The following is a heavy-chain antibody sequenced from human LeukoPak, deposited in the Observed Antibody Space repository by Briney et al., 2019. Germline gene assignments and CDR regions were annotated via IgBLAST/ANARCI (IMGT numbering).Heavy chain of an antibody. CDR1: GFTFSSYA. CDR2: ISGSGGST. CDR3: AKLRSNSAWDAFDV. D-gene: IGHD2/OR15-2a*01. V-gene: IGHV3-23*01. Sequence: GGSLRLSCAASGFTFSSYAMSWVRQAPGKGLEWVSAISGSGGSTYYADSVKGRFTISRDNSNNTVYLQMNSLRAEDTAIYYCAKLRSNSAWDAFDVWGHGTMVTVSS. J-gene: IGHJ3*01.